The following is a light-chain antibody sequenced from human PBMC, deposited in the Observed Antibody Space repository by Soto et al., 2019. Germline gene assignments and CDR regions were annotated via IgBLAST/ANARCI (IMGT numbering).Light chain of an antibody. V-gene: IGKV3-15*01. CDR2: DAS. Sequence: EIVLTQSPAILSVSPGERATLSCRASQSISRSLAWYQQKPGQAPRLLISDASTRATGIPARFSGSGSGTEFTLTISSLQSEDSAVYYCQQFIKWPWAFGQGTKVDIK. J-gene: IGKJ1*01. CDR3: QQFIKWPWA. CDR1: QSISRS.